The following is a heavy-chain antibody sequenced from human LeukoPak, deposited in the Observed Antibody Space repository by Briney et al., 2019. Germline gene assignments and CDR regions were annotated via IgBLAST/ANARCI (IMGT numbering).Heavy chain of an antibody. Sequence: ASVKVSCKASGYTFTSYGISWVRQAPGQGLEWMGWISAYNGNTNYAQKLQGRVTMTTDTSTSTAYMELRSLRSDDTAVYYCARGGYDILTGYYALDHWGQGTLVTVSS. CDR3: ARGGYDILTGYYALDH. V-gene: IGHV1-18*01. CDR1: GYTFTSYG. CDR2: ISAYNGNT. J-gene: IGHJ4*02. D-gene: IGHD3-9*01.